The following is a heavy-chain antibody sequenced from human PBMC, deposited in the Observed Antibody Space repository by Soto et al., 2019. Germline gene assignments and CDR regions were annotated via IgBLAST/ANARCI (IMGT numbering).Heavy chain of an antibody. CDR3: ASWGGFCPDGVCPAPFDP. D-gene: IGHD2-8*01. CDR1: GGSIRRAGHY. V-gene: IGHV4-31*03. J-gene: IGHJ5*02. Sequence: SETLSLTCTVSGGSIRRAGHYWSWIRQHPGKGLECIGSINHSGTTFYNPSLKSRLTISVDTSENQFSLILTSVTAADTAVYFCASWGGFCPDGVCPAPFDPWGQGTLVTVSS. CDR2: INHSGTT.